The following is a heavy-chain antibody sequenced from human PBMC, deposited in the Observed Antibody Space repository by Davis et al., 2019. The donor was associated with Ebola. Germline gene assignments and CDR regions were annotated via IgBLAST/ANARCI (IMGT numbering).Heavy chain of an antibody. CDR1: DGPFSGYY. J-gene: IGHJ4*02. CDR3: ARNDVVVTGIFDS. D-gene: IGHD2-21*02. V-gene: IGHV4-34*01. CDR2: VNHRGST. Sequence: PSETLSLTCAVYDGPFSGYYWTWIRQSSGKGLEWIGEVNHRGSTNYNPSLKSRVTMSVDTSRKQFSLNLRSVTAADTAVFYCARNDVVVTGIFDSWGQGTLVTVSS.